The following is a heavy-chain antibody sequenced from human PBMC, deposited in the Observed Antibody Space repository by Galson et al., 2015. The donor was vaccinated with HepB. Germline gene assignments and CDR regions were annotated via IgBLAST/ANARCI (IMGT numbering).Heavy chain of an antibody. CDR1: GYTFSNYW. V-gene: IGHV5-51*01. CDR2: IYPGDSDT. J-gene: IGHJ3*02. CDR3: ARRAHYYDSSGYYSNDAFDI. Sequence: QSGAEVKTAGESLKISCKGSGYTFSNYWIGWVRQMPGKGLEWMGIIYPGDSDTRFNPAFEGQVTISADQSLGAAYLQGSSLKASDTAMYYCARRAHYYDSSGYYSNDAFDIWGQGTGVSVSS. D-gene: IGHD3-22*01.